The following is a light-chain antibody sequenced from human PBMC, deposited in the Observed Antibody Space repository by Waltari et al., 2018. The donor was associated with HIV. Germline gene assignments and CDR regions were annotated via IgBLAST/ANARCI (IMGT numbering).Light chain of an antibody. J-gene: IGLJ1*01. V-gene: IGLV1-51*01. CDR1: TSNIGNNY. CDR3: GTCDSSLSAVV. CDR2: ENS. Sequence: QSVLTQPPSVSAAPGQKVTISCSGSTSNIGNNYVSWYQRLPGTAPKLLIYENSERPSGITYRFSGSKSGTSATLGITGLQTGDEADYYCGTCDSSLSAVVVGTGTKVTVL.